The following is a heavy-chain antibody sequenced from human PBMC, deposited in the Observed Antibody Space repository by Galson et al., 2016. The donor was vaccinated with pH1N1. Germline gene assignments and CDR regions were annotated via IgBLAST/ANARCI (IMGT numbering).Heavy chain of an antibody. Sequence: SLRLSCAASGFTLSNFWMSWVRQAPGKGLEWVANINQGGSERHYVDSVKARFTISRDNAKNSMYLQMNSLRAEDPAVYYCVRKIGGDSSYWGQGVLVTVSS. CDR2: INQGGSER. J-gene: IGHJ4*02. D-gene: IGHD2-21*02. CDR1: GFTLSNFW. V-gene: IGHV3-7*03. CDR3: VRKIGGDSSY.